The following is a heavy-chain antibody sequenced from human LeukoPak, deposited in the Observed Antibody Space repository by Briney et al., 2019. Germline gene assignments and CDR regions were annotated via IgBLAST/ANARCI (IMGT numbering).Heavy chain of an antibody. Sequence: SETLSLTCAVYGGSFSGYYWSWIRQPPGKGLEWIGEINHSGSTNYNLSLKSRVTISVDTSKNQFSLKLSSVTAADTAVYYCARAGTNGDYWYFDLWGRGTLVTVSS. CDR2: INHSGST. V-gene: IGHV4-34*01. D-gene: IGHD2-8*01. J-gene: IGHJ2*01. CDR3: ARAGTNGDYWYFDL. CDR1: GGSFSGYY.